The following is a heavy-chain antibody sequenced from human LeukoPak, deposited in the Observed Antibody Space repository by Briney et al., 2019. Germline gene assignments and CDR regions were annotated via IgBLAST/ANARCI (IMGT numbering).Heavy chain of an antibody. CDR3: AKDIGCSSTSCYRGYYYYMDV. CDR2: ISSSSSTI. CDR1: GFTFSSYS. J-gene: IGHJ6*03. D-gene: IGHD2-2*02. Sequence: PGGSLRLSCAASGFTFSSYSMNWVRQAPGKGLEWVSYISSSSSTIYYADSVKGRFTISRDNAKNSLYLQMNSLRAEDTAVYYCAKDIGCSSTSCYRGYYYYMDVWGKGTTVTVSS. V-gene: IGHV3-48*01.